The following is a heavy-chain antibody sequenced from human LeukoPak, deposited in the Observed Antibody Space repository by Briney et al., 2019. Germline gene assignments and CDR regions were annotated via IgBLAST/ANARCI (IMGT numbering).Heavy chain of an antibody. CDR1: GGSISSYY. Sequence: SETLSLTCTVSGGSISSYYWSWIRQPAGKGLEWIGRIYTSGSTNYNPSLKSRVTMSVDTSKNQFSLKLSSVTAADTAVYYCARAIEGSRVAGTPLHYYMDVWGKGTTVTVSS. CDR2: IYTSGST. J-gene: IGHJ6*03. CDR3: ARAIEGSRVAGTPLHYYMDV. D-gene: IGHD6-19*01. V-gene: IGHV4-4*07.